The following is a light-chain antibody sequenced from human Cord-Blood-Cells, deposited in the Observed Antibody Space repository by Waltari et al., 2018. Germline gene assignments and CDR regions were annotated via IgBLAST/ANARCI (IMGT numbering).Light chain of an antibody. V-gene: IGKV3-11*01. CDR3: QQRSNWPPNT. CDR2: DAS. J-gene: IGKJ3*01. Sequence: EIVLTQSPATLSLSPEERATLSCRASQSVSSYLAWYQHKPGQAPRLLIYDASNRATGIPARFSGSGSGTDFTLTISSLEPEDFAVYYCQQRSNWPPNTFGPGTKVDIK. CDR1: QSVSSY.